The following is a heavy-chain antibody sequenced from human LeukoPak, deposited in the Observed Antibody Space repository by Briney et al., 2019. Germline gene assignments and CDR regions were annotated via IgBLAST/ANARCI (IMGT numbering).Heavy chain of an antibody. J-gene: IGHJ4*02. CDR3: ARLSYDILTGSAPHDY. V-gene: IGHV4-39*07. CDR1: GGSISSSSYY. D-gene: IGHD3-9*01. Sequence: SETLSLTCTVSGGSISSSSYYWGWIRQPPGKGLEWIGSIYYSGSTYYNPSLKSRVTISVDTSKNQFSLKLSSVTAADTAVYYCARLSYDILTGSAPHDYWGQGTLVTVSS. CDR2: IYYSGST.